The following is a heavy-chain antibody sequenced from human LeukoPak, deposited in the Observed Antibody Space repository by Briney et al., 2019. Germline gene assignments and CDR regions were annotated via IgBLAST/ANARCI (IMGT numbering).Heavy chain of an antibody. CDR3: AREDYGDYYYYYMDV. Sequence: ASVKVSCKAAGYTFGNYGIKWVRQAPGQGLEWVGWISGFNGNTNYAQNFHDRVTMTTDTSTTTAYMELRNLRSDDTAVYYCAREDYGDYYYYYMDVWGKGTTVTVSS. D-gene: IGHD4-17*01. J-gene: IGHJ6*03. CDR1: GYTFGNYG. CDR2: ISGFNGNT. V-gene: IGHV1-18*01.